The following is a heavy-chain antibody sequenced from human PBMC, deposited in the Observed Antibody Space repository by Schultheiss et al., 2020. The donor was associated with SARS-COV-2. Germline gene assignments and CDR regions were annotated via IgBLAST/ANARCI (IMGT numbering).Heavy chain of an antibody. D-gene: IGHD1-1*01. CDR3: ARMGDNWNDRGLGY. CDR2: INHSGST. Sequence: SETLSLTCTVSGGSISSGGYYWSWIRQHPGKGLEWIGEINHSGSTNYNPSLKSRVTISVDMSKNQFSLKLSSVTAADTAVYYCARMGDNWNDRGLGYWGQGTLVTVSS. J-gene: IGHJ4*02. V-gene: IGHV4-31*03. CDR1: GGSISSGGYY.